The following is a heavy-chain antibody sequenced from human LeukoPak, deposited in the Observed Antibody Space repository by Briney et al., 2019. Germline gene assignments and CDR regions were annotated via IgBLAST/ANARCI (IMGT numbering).Heavy chain of an antibody. CDR3: ATESDILTGYKN. V-gene: IGHV4-34*01. D-gene: IGHD3-9*01. CDR1: GGSFSGYY. Sequence: SETLSLTCAVYGGSFSGYYWSWIRQPPGKGLEWIGEINHSGSTNYNPPLKSRVTISVDTSKNQFSLKLSSVTAADTAVYYCATESDILTGYKNWGKGTLVTVSS. J-gene: IGHJ4*02. CDR2: INHSGST.